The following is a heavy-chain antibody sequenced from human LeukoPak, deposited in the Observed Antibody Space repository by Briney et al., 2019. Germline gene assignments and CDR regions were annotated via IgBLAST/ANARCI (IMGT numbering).Heavy chain of an antibody. D-gene: IGHD3-22*01. J-gene: IGHJ4*02. CDR2: IRYDGSNK. CDR1: GLTFSSYG. CDR3: AKNPSSGGYSEFDY. V-gene: IGHV3-30*02. Sequence: PGGSMTLSCPASGLTFSSYGMHWVRQAPGKGMEWVAFIRYDGSNKYYAASVKGRFTISRDNSKNTLYLQMNSMRAEDRAVYYCAKNPSSGGYSEFDYWGQGTLVTVSS.